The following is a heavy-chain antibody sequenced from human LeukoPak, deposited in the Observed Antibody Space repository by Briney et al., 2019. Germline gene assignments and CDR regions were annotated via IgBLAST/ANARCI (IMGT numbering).Heavy chain of an antibody. V-gene: IGHV1-18*01. CDR2: ISAYNGNT. CDR3: ARDADGRFLEWLPQYYYYGMDV. D-gene: IGHD3-3*01. Sequence: GASVKVSCKASGGTFSSYGISWVRQAPGQGLEWMGWISAYNGNTNYAQKLQGRVTMTTDTSTSTAYMELRSLRSDDTAVYYCARDADGRFLEWLPQYYYYGMDVWGQGTTVTVSS. J-gene: IGHJ6*02. CDR1: GGTFSSYG.